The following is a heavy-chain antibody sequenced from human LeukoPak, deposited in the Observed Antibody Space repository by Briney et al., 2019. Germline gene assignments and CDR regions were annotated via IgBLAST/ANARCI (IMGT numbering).Heavy chain of an antibody. Sequence: SETLSLTCTVSGGSISSSSYYWGWFRQPPGKGLEWIGSIYYSGSTYYNPSLKSRVTISLDTSKNQFSLKLSSVTAADTAVYYCAREGDYDFWSGQYYFDYWGQGTLVTVSS. J-gene: IGHJ4*02. D-gene: IGHD3-3*01. CDR2: IYYSGST. CDR1: GGSISSSSYY. V-gene: IGHV4-39*07. CDR3: AREGDYDFWSGQYYFDY.